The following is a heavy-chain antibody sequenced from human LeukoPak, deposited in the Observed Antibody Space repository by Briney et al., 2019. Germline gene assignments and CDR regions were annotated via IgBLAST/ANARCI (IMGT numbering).Heavy chain of an antibody. CDR3: ARDGRGLDAFDI. CDR2: INHSGST. D-gene: IGHD3-10*01. CDR1: GGSFSGYY. V-gene: IGHV4-34*01. Sequence: PSETLSLTCAVYGGSFSGYYWSWVRQPPEKGLEWIGEINHSGSTNYNPSLKSRVTISVDTSKNQFSLELTSVTAADTAVYYCARDGRGLDAFDIWGQGTMVTVSS. J-gene: IGHJ3*02.